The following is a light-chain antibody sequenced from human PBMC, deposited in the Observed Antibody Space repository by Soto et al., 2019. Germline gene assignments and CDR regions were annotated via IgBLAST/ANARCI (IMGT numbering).Light chain of an antibody. V-gene: IGLV2-23*01. CDR1: NSDVGTYNL. Sequence: QSVLTQPASVSGSPGQSITISCTGTNSDVGTYNLVSWYQHHPGKAPKLIIHEDSKRPSGVSYRFSGSKSGNTASLTLSGLQAEDEADYYCCSYAGSSTWVFGGGTQLTVL. CDR3: CSYAGSSTWV. J-gene: IGLJ3*02. CDR2: EDS.